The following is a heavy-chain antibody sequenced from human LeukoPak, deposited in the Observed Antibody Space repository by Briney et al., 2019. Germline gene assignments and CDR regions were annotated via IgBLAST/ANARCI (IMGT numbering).Heavy chain of an antibody. J-gene: IGHJ6*02. Sequence: PGGSLRLSCAASGFTFSSYEMNWVRQAPGKGLEWVSYISSSGSTIYYADSVKGRFTISRDNAKNSLYLQMNSLRAKDTAVYYCARSGIQLLYYYYGMDVWGQGTTVTVSS. CDR3: ARSGIQLLYYYYGMDV. D-gene: IGHD5-18*01. V-gene: IGHV3-48*03. CDR1: GFTFSSYE. CDR2: ISSSGSTI.